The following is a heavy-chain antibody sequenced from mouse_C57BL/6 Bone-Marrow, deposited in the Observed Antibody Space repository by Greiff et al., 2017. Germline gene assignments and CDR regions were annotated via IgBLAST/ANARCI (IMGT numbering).Heavy chain of an antibody. CDR2: ISDGGSYT. J-gene: IGHJ2*01. CDR3: ASEGISTVVATSYYFDY. V-gene: IGHV5-4*03. Sequence: EVKLMESGGGLVKPGGSLKLSCAASGFTFSSYAMSWVRQTPEKRLEWVATISDGGSYTYYPDNVKGRFTISRDNAKNHLYLQMSHLKSEDTARYYGASEGISTVVATSYYFDYWGQGTTLTVSS. CDR1: GFTFSSYA. D-gene: IGHD1-1*01.